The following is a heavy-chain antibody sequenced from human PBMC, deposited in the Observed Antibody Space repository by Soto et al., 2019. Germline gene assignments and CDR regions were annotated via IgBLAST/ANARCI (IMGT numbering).Heavy chain of an antibody. CDR3: AKDLSSNYDYYYYGIDV. Sequence: PGGSLRLSCAASGFTFSSYGMHWVRQAPGKGLEWVAVISYDGSNKYYADSVKGRFTISRDNSKNMLYLQMNSLRAEDTAVYYCAKDLSSNYDYYYYGIDVWGQGTTVTVSS. J-gene: IGHJ6*02. CDR1: GFTFSSYG. V-gene: IGHV3-30*18. D-gene: IGHD4-4*01. CDR2: ISYDGSNK.